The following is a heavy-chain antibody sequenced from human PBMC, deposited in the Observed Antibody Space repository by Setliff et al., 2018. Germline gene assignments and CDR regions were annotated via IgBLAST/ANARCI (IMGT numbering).Heavy chain of an antibody. V-gene: IGHV4-4*07. J-gene: IGHJ6*03. Sequence: SETLSLTCTVSGGSISSYYWSWIRQPAGKGLEWIGRIYTSGSTNYNPSLKSRVTMSVDASKNQFSLKLSSVTAADTAVYYCARVGMYYNFWSGYYTYYYYYYMDVWGKGTTVTVSS. D-gene: IGHD3-3*01. CDR2: IYTSGST. CDR3: ARVGMYYNFWSGYYTYYYYYYMDV. CDR1: GGSISSYY.